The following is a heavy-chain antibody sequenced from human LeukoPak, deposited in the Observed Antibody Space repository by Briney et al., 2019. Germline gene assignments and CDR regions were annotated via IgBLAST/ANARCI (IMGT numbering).Heavy chain of an antibody. CDR1: GFTFSSYA. CDR2: ISWNSGSI. V-gene: IGHV3-9*01. D-gene: IGHD3-16*01. Sequence: GGSLRLSCAASGFTFSSYAMSWVRQAPGKGLEWVSGISWNSGSIGYADSVKGRFTISRDNAKNSLYLQMNSLRAEDTALYYCAKDIRGSEAYWGQGTLVTVSS. J-gene: IGHJ4*02. CDR3: AKDIRGSEAY.